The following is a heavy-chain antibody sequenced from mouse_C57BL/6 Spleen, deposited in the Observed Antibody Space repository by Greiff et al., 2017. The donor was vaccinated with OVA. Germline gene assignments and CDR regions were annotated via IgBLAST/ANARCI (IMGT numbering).Heavy chain of an antibody. D-gene: IGHD3-1*01. CDR3: ARSGDVYYFDY. V-gene: IGHV1-82*01. J-gene: IGHJ2*01. CDR2: IYPGDGDT. Sequence: QVQLQQSGPELVKPGASVKISCKASGYAFSSSWMNWVKQRPGKGLEWIGRIYPGDGDTNYNGKFKGKATLTADKSSSTAYMQLSSLTSEDSAVYFCARSGDVYYFDYWGQGTTLTVSS. CDR1: GYAFSSSW.